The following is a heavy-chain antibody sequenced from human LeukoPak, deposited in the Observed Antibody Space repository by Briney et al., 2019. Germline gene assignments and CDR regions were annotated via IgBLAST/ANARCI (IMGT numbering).Heavy chain of an antibody. V-gene: IGHV4-59*01. D-gene: IGHD3-9*01. CDR1: GGSISSYY. CDR2: SYYSGST. CDR3: ARSVLRYFDWPPYFDY. Sequence: PSETLSLTCTVSGGSISSYYWSWIRQPPGKGLEWIGYSYYSGSTNYNPSLKSRVTISGDTSKNQFSLKLSSVTAADTAVYYCARSVLRYFDWPPYFDYWGQGTLVTVSS. J-gene: IGHJ4*02.